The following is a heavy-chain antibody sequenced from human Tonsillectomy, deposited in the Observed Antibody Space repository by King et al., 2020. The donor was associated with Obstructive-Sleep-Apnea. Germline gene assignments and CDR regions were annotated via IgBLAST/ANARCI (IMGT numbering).Heavy chain of an antibody. CDR1: GFTFSSYA. J-gene: IGHJ6*02. D-gene: IGHD3-16*01. Sequence: VQLVESGGGLVQPGGSLRLSCAASGFTFSSYAMSWVRQAPGKGLEWVSALSGSGGSTYYADSVKGRFTISRDNSKNTVYLQMNSLRAEDSAVYYCAKSWGDSLYYYGLDVWGQGTTVTVSS. V-gene: IGHV3-23*04. CDR3: AKSWGDSLYYYGLDV. CDR2: LSGSGGST.